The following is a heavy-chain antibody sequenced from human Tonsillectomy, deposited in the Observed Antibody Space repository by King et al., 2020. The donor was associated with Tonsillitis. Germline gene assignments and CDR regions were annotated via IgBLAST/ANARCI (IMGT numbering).Heavy chain of an antibody. Sequence: QLVQSGAEVKKPGSSVKVSCKASGGSFSSYAISWVRQAPGQGLEWMGGIIPPFGTANYAQKFQGRVTITADESTRTAYMGLSSLRSEDTAVYYWARAHSSGYWAYNYYMDVWGKGTTVTVSS. J-gene: IGHJ6*03. V-gene: IGHV1-69*01. D-gene: IGHD3-22*01. CDR2: IIPPFGTA. CDR1: GGSFSSYA. CDR3: ARAHSSGYWAYNYYMDV.